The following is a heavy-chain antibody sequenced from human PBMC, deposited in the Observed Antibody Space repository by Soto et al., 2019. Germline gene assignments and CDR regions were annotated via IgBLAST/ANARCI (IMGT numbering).Heavy chain of an antibody. CDR3: AIRSGWNFDY. Sequence: QVQLQQWGAGLLKPSETLSLTCAVYGGSFSGYYWSWIRQPPGKGLEWIGEINHSGSTNYNPSLKSRVTISVDTSKNQFSLKLSSVTAADTAVYYCAIRSGWNFDYWGQGTLVTVSS. CDR1: GGSFSGYY. D-gene: IGHD6-19*01. CDR2: INHSGST. J-gene: IGHJ4*02. V-gene: IGHV4-34*01.